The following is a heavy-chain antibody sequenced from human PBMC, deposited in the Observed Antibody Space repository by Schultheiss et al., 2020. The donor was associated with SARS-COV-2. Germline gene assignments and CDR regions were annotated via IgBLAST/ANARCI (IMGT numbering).Heavy chain of an antibody. CDR2: MNPNSGNT. J-gene: IGHJ4*02. D-gene: IGHD2-15*01. V-gene: IGHV1-8*02. Sequence: ASVKVSCKASGYTFTSYAMHWVRQAPGQRLEWMGWMNPNSGNTGYAQKFQGRVTMTRNTSISTAYMELSSLRSEDTAVYYCARGRGRQKWWLGYWGQGTLVTVSS. CDR1: GYTFTSYA. CDR3: ARGRGRQKWWLGY.